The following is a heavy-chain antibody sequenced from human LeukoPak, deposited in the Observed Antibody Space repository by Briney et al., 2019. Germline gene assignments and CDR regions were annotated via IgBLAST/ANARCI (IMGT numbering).Heavy chain of an antibody. CDR2: INHSGST. CDR3: ARVPHYYDSSGYHRTAGY. V-gene: IGHV4-34*01. J-gene: IGHJ4*02. Sequence: SETLSLTCAVCGGSFSGYYWSWIRQPPGKGLEWIGEINHSGSTNYNPSLKSRVTISVDTSKNQFSLKLSSVTAADTAVYYCARVPHYYDSSGYHRTAGYWGQGTLVTVSS. D-gene: IGHD3-22*01. CDR1: GGSFSGYY.